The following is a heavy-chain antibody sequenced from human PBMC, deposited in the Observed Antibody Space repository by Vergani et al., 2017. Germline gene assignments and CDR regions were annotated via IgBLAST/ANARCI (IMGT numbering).Heavy chain of an antibody. J-gene: IGHJ3*02. D-gene: IGHD3-10*01. CDR1: GGSISSSSYY. V-gene: IGHV4-39*01. CDR3: ARPGSGDTSPLDAFDI. Sequence: QLQLQESGPGLVKPSETLSLTCTVSGGSISSSSYYWGWIRQPQGKGLEWIGSIYYSGSTYYNPSLKCRVTISVDTSKNQFSLKLSSVTAADTAVYYGARPGSGDTSPLDAFDIWGQGTMVTVSS. CDR2: IYYSGST.